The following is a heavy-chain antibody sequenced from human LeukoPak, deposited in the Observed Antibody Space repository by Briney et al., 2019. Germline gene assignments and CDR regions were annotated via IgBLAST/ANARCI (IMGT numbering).Heavy chain of an antibody. V-gene: IGHV3-30*18. CDR1: GFTFSSYG. J-gene: IGHJ4*02. D-gene: IGHD6-19*01. Sequence: PGRSLRLSCAASGFTFSSYGMHWVRQAPGKGLEWVAVISYDGSNKYYADSVKGRFTISRDNSKNTLYLQMNSLRAEDTAVYYCAKQQWLVRHYFDYWGQGTLVTVSS. CDR2: ISYDGSNK. CDR3: AKQQWLVRHYFDY.